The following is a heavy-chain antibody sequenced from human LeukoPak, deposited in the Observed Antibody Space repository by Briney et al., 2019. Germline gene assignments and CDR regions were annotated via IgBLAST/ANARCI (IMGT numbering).Heavy chain of an antibody. V-gene: IGHV1-46*01. CDR1: GYTFTSNY. Sequence: WASVKDSCEASGYTFTSNYMHWVRQAPGQGLEWMGIINPTDASASYAQKFQGRVTMTRDTSTSTVYMEVSSLTSEDTAVYYCARDLKTGSYVHVFDYWGQGTLVTVSS. D-gene: IGHD1-26*01. CDR3: ARDLKTGSYVHVFDY. CDR2: INPTDASA. J-gene: IGHJ4*02.